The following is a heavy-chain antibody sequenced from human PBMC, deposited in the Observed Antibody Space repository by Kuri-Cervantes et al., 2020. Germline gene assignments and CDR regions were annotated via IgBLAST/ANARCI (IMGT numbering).Heavy chain of an antibody. D-gene: IGHD4-17*01. V-gene: IGHV4-39*01. CDR2: IYYSGST. J-gene: IGHJ3*02. CDR3: ASRTDYGDLADAFDI. Sequence: SETLSLTCTVSGGSISSSSYYWGWIPQPPGKGLEWIGSIYYSGSTYYNPSLKSRVTISVDTSKNQFSLKLSSVTAADTAVYYCASRTDYGDLADAFDIWGQGTMVTVSS. CDR1: GGSISSSSYY.